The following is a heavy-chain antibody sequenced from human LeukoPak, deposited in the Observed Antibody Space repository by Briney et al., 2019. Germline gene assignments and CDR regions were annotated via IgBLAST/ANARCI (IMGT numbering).Heavy chain of an antibody. Sequence: GGSLRLSCAASGFTFSSYTMNWVRQAPGKGLERVSSISSSSYTYYADSVKGRFTISRDNAKKSLYLQMNSPRAEDTAVYYCARAGTGILLWFGDRSDYWGQGTLVTVSS. CDR1: GFTFSSYT. D-gene: IGHD3-10*01. CDR2: ISSSSYT. J-gene: IGHJ4*02. CDR3: ARAGTGILLWFGDRSDY. V-gene: IGHV3-21*01.